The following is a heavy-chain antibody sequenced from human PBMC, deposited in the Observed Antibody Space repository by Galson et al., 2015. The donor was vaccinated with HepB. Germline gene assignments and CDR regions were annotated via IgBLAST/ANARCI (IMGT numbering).Heavy chain of an antibody. CDR3: ARTIVGATFEIIDAFDI. CDR2: IYPGDSDT. D-gene: IGHD1-26*01. Sequence: QSGAEVKKPGESLKISCKGSGYSFTSYWIGWVRQMPGKGLEWMGIIYPGDSDTRYSPSFQGQVTISADKSISTAYLQWSSLKASDTAMYYCARTIVGATFEIIDAFDIWGQGTMVTVSS. V-gene: IGHV5-51*03. CDR1: GYSFTSYW. J-gene: IGHJ3*02.